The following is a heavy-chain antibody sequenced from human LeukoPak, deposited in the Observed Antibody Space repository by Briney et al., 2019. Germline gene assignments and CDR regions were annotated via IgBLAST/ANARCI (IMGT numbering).Heavy chain of an antibody. Sequence: GGSLRLSCAASGFTFSSYAMNWVRQAPGKGLEYVSAISSNGGSTYYANSVKGRFTISRDNSKNTLYLQMGSLRAEDMAVYYCAGTMVRGVIPHYFDYWGQGTLVTVSS. D-gene: IGHD3-10*01. CDR3: AGTMVRGVIPHYFDY. CDR2: ISSNGGST. V-gene: IGHV3-64*01. J-gene: IGHJ4*02. CDR1: GFTFSSYA.